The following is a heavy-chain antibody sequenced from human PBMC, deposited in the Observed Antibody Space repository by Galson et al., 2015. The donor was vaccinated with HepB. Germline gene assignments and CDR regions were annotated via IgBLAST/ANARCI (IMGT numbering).Heavy chain of an antibody. D-gene: IGHD3-3*01. V-gene: IGHV3-48*01. CDR2: ISSSSSTI. Sequence: SLRLSCAASGFTFSSYSMNWVRQAPGKGLEWVSYISSSSSTIYYADSVKGRFTISRDNAKNSLYLQMNSLRAEDTAVYYCASTYYDFWSGYPDAFDIWGQGTMVTVSS. J-gene: IGHJ3*02. CDR1: GFTFSSYS. CDR3: ASTYYDFWSGYPDAFDI.